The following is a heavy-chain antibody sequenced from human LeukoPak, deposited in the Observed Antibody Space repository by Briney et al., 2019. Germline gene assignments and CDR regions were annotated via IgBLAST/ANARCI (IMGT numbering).Heavy chain of an antibody. D-gene: IGHD6-19*01. V-gene: IGHV4-59*12. Sequence: PSETLSLTCTVSGGSISSYYWSWIRQPPGKGLEWIGYIYYSGSTNYNPSLKSRVTISVDTSKNQFSLKLSSVTPEDTAVYYCARAPHGSGCDYWSQGALVTVSS. CDR2: IYYSGST. CDR3: ARAPHGSGCDY. CDR1: GGSISSYY. J-gene: IGHJ4*02.